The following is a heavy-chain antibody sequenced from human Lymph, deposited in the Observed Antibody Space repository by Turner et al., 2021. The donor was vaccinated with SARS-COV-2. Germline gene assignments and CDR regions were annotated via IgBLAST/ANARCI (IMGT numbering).Heavy chain of an antibody. CDR3: ARETVNNWVDP. J-gene: IGHJ5*02. Sequence: QVQLQESGPRLVYPLETLSLTCTVSGGSMNSNYWSWIRQPPGKRLEWIGYIYYRGSTNYNPSLESRVTISVDTSRNQFSLNLTSVTAADTAIYYCARETVNNWVDPWGQGTLVTVSS. CDR1: GGSMNSNY. D-gene: IGHD2-21*02. V-gene: IGHV4-59*01. CDR2: IYYRGST.